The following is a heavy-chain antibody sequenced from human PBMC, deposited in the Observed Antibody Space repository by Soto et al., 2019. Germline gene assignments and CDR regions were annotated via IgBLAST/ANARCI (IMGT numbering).Heavy chain of an antibody. D-gene: IGHD3-10*01. CDR2: IYYSGST. CDR3: ARGVMVRGVIGAQGYYGMDV. J-gene: IGHJ6*02. Sequence: SETLSLTCTVSGGSISSGGYYWSGIRQHPGKGLEWIGYIYYSGSTYYNPSLKSRVTISVDTSKNQFSLKLSSVTAADTAVYYCARGVMVRGVIGAQGYYGMDVWGQGTTVTVSS. V-gene: IGHV4-31*03. CDR1: GGSISSGGYY.